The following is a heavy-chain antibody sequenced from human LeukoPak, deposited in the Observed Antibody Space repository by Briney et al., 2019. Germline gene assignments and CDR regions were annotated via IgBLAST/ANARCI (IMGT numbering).Heavy chain of an antibody. CDR1: GFTFTSYS. D-gene: IGHD4-17*01. V-gene: IGHV3-23*01. Sequence: GGSLRLSCAASGFTFTSYSMNWVRQAPGKGLEWVSTISGGGGSTYYADSVKGRFTISRDNAKNTLYLQMNSLRAEDTAVYYCARDLSFDGDYVWDYWGQGTLVTVSS. CDR3: ARDLSFDGDYVWDY. J-gene: IGHJ4*02. CDR2: ISGGGGST.